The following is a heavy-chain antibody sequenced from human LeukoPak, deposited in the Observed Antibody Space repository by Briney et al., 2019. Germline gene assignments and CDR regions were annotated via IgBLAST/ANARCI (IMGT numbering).Heavy chain of an antibody. Sequence: GGSLRLSCAASGFTFSSYAMTWVRQAPGKGLEWVSAISGSAGTTYYADSVKGRLTTSRDNAKNTLYLQMNSLRAEDTAVYYCAKGGGSWAYYLDYWGQGTLVTVSS. CDR1: GFTFSSYA. D-gene: IGHD3-16*01. J-gene: IGHJ4*02. V-gene: IGHV3-23*01. CDR2: ISGSAGTT. CDR3: AKGGGSWAYYLDY.